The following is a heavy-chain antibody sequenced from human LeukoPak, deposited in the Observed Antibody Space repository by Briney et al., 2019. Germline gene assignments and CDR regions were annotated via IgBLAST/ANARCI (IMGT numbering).Heavy chain of an antibody. J-gene: IGHJ6*03. CDR3: AKGRGWEASYYYYYMDV. V-gene: IGHV3-64*01. Sequence: PGGSLRLSCAASRFTFNNYAMHWVRQAPGKGLEYVSAISSNGGSTYYANSVKGRFTISRDNSKNTLYLQMNSLRAEDTAVYYCAKGRGWEASYYYYYMDVWGKGTTVTISS. D-gene: IGHD1-26*01. CDR1: RFTFNNYA. CDR2: ISSNGGST.